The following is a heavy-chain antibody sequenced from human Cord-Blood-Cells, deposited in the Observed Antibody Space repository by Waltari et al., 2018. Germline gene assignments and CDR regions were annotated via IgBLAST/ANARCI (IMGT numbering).Heavy chain of an antibody. CDR2: IIPIFGTA. CDR1: GGTFSSYA. V-gene: IGHV1-69*01. D-gene: IGHD3-10*01. CDR3: GYYGSGSLLLYYYYMDV. J-gene: IGHJ6*03. Sequence: QVQLVQSGAEVKKPGSSVKVSCKASGGTFSSYAISWVRQAPGQGLEWMGGIIPIFGTANYAQKFQGRVTITADESTSTAYMELSSLRSEDTAVYYCGYYGSGSLLLYYYYMDVWGKGTTVTVSS.